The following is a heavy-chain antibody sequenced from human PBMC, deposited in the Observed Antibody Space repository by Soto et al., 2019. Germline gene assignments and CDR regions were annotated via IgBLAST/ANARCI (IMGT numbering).Heavy chain of an antibody. CDR2: ISGSGGST. D-gene: IGHD3-10*01. CDR3: ARSLNYYGSGSYYGMDV. CDR1: GFTFSSYA. Sequence: GGSLRLSCAASGFTFSSYAMSWVRQAPGKGLEWVSAISGSGGSTYYADPVKGRFTISRDSSKNTLYLQMNSLRAEDTAVYYCARSLNYYGSGSYYGMDVWGQGTTVTVSS. J-gene: IGHJ6*02. V-gene: IGHV3-23*01.